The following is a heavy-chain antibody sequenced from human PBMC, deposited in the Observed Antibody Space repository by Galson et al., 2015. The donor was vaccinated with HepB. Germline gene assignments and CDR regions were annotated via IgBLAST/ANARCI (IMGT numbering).Heavy chain of an antibody. J-gene: IGHJ4*02. V-gene: IGHV4-4*07. CDR3: AKGEGGYYDSSGYYFGY. CDR2: IYTSGST. Sequence: SETLSLTCTVSGGSISIYYWSWIRQPAGKGLEWIGRIYTSGSTNYNPSLKSRVTMSVDTSKNQFSLKLSSVTAADTAVYYCAKGEGGYYDSSGYYFGYWGQGTLVTVSS. CDR1: GGSISIYY. D-gene: IGHD3-22*01.